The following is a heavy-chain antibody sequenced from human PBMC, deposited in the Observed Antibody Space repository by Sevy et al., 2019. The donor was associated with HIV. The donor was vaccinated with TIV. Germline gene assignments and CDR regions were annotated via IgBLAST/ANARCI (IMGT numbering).Heavy chain of an antibody. J-gene: IGHJ5*01. CDR1: GFTFSSYA. D-gene: IGHD1-26*01. CDR3: ARVGWWEGGSVDNWFDS. V-gene: IGHV3-23*01. Sequence: GGSLRLSCAASGFTFSSYAMSWVRQAPEKGLEWVSTISGSGDTTYYADSVKGRFTISSDNSKNTLNLQMNSLRAEDTDVDYGARVGWWEGGSVDNWFDSWGQGTLVTVSS. CDR2: ISGSGDTT.